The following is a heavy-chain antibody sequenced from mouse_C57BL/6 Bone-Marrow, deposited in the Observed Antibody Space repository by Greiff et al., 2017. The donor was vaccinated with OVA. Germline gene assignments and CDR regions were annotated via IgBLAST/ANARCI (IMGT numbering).Heavy chain of an antibody. D-gene: IGHD2-2*01. Sequence: EVQLQESGPELVKPGASVKISCKASGYSFTGYYMNWVKQSPEKSLEWIGEINPSTGGTTYNQKFKAKATLTVDKSSSTAYMQLKSLTSEDSAVYYCARWFFDYCGQGTTLTVSS. CDR2: INPSTGGT. J-gene: IGHJ2*01. CDR3: ARWFFDY. V-gene: IGHV1-42*01. CDR1: GYSFTGYY.